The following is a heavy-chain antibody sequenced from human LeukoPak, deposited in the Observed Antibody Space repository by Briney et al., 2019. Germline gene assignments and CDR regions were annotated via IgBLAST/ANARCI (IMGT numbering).Heavy chain of an antibody. D-gene: IGHD3-22*01. J-gene: IGHJ5*02. V-gene: IGHV1-46*01. CDR2: INPSGGST. CDR1: GYTFTSYY. Sequence: ASVKVSCTASGYTFTSYYMHWVRQAPGQGLEWMGIINPSGGSTSYAQKFQGRVTMTRDMSTSTVYMELSSLRSEDTAVYYCARDGSDSSGYYRLGTKGRDWFDPWGQGTLVTVSS. CDR3: ARDGSDSSGYYRLGTKGRDWFDP.